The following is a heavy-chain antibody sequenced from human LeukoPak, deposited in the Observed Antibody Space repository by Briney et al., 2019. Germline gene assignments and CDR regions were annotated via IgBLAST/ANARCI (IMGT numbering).Heavy chain of an antibody. CDR2: IIPIFGTA. D-gene: IGHD2-15*01. CDR3: ARGGKYGCSGGSCYSDY. Sequence: SVKVSCKASGGTFSSYAISWVRQAPGQGLEWMGGIIPIFGTANYAQKFQGRVTITADKSTSTAYMELSSLRSEDTAVYYCARGGKYGCSGGSCYSDYWGQGTLVTVSS. V-gene: IGHV1-69*06. J-gene: IGHJ4*02. CDR1: GGTFSSYA.